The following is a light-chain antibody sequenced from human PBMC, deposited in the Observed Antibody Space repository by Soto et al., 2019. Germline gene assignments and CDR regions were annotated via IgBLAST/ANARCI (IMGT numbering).Light chain of an antibody. CDR2: KAS. CDR3: QQYLGT. J-gene: IGKJ2*02. Sequence: DIPMTQSPSTLSASVGDRVTITCRASQSISSWLAWYQQKPGKAPKLLIYKASSLESGVPSRFSGSGSGTEFTLTISSLQPDDFATYYCQQYLGTFGQGTKLEIK. V-gene: IGKV1-5*03. CDR1: QSISSW.